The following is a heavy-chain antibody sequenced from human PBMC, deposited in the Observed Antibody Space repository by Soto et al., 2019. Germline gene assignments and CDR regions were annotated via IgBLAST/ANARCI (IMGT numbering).Heavy chain of an antibody. CDR3: ARELERVFDY. Sequence: GGSLRLSCAASGFTFSSYAMHWVRQAPGKGLEWVAVIAYDGRNKYYADSVKGRFTVSRDNSKNTLYLQMNSLRIEDTAVYYCARELERVFDYWGQGTLVTVSS. J-gene: IGHJ4*02. D-gene: IGHD1-1*01. V-gene: IGHV3-30*04. CDR1: GFTFSSYA. CDR2: IAYDGRNK.